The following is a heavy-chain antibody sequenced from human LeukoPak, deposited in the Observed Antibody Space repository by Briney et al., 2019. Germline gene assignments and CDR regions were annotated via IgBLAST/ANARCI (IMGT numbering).Heavy chain of an antibody. CDR3: ARGNSGAFDI. CDR2: IWYDGSYK. CDR1: GFTFSNYA. V-gene: IGHV3-33*01. D-gene: IGHD4-23*01. Sequence: GGSLRLSCAASGFTFSNYAMHWVRQPPGKGLEWVAIIWYDGSYKYYADSVKGRFTVSRDNSKNTLYLQVNSLTAEDTAVYYCARGNSGAFDIWGQGTMVTVSS. J-gene: IGHJ3*02.